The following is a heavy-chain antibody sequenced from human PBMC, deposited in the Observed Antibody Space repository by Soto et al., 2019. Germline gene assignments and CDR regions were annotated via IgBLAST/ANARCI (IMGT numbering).Heavy chain of an antibody. Sequence: ASVKVSCKASGYTFTSYGISWVRQAPGQGLEWMGGFDPEDGETIYAQKFQGRVTMTEDTSTDTAYMELSSLRSEDTAVYYCATGVVVTAIRGVYYYYGMDVWGQGTTVTVSS. CDR2: FDPEDGET. CDR1: GYTFTSYG. V-gene: IGHV1-24*01. CDR3: ATGVVVTAIRGVYYYYGMDV. J-gene: IGHJ6*02. D-gene: IGHD2-21*02.